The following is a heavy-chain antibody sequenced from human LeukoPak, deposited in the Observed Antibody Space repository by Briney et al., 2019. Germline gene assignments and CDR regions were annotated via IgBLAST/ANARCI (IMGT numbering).Heavy chain of an antibody. Sequence: SETLSLTCAVYGGSFSGYYWSWIRQPPEKGLEWIGEINHSGSTNYNPSLKSRVTISVDTSKNQFSLKLSSVTAADTAVYYCARGSRFGWHIVVVTASYFDYWGQGTLVTVSS. J-gene: IGHJ4*02. CDR1: GGSFSGYY. D-gene: IGHD2-21*02. CDR3: ARGSRFGWHIVVVTASYFDY. V-gene: IGHV4-34*01. CDR2: INHSGST.